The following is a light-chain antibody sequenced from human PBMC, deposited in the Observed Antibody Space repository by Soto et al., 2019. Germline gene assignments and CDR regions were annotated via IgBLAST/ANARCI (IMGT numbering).Light chain of an antibody. CDR2: WAS. V-gene: IGKV4-1*01. CDR1: QSVLYSSNNKNY. J-gene: IGKJ4*01. CDR3: QQYYSTPLA. Sequence: DILITPSPSSLAVSLGERATINCKSRQSVLYSSNNKNYLAWYQQKPGQPPKLLIYWASTRESGVPDRFSGSGSGTDFTLTISSLQAEDVAVYYCQQYYSTPLAFGGGTKVDI.